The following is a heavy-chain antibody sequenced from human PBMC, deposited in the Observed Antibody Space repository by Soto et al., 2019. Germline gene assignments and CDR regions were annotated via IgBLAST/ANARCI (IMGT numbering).Heavy chain of an antibody. D-gene: IGHD1-1*01. CDR1: GGSISSSSYY. J-gene: IGHJ5*02. V-gene: IGHV4-39*01. CDR3: ARHERMFQTGTVDWFDP. CDR2: TYYSGST. Sequence: PSETLSLTCTVSGGSISSSSYYWGWIRQPPGKGLEWIGSTYYSGSTYYNPSLKSRVTISVDTSKNQFSLKLSSVTAADTAVYYCARHERMFQTGTVDWFDPWGQGTLVTVSS.